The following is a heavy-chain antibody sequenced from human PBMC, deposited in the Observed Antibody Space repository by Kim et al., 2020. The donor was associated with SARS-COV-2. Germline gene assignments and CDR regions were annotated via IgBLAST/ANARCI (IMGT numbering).Heavy chain of an antibody. CDR1: GGTFSSYA. CDR3: AREQLGVFNY. Sequence: SVKVSCKVSGGTFSSYAFNWVRQAPGQGPEWMGGLIPILGPATYAPKFQGRLTITADESTNTAYMELTSLRPDDTAVYYCAREQLGVFNYWGQGTLVTVSS. V-gene: IGHV1-69*13. J-gene: IGHJ4*02. CDR2: LIPILGPA. D-gene: IGHD1-1*01.